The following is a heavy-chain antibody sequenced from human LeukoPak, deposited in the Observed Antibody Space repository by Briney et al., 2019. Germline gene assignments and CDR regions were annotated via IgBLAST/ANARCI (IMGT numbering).Heavy chain of an antibody. V-gene: IGHV1-8*01. CDR3: AMPPYSSSWYPYGMDV. CDR2: MNPNSGNT. CDR1: GYTFTSYD. J-gene: IGHJ6*02. D-gene: IGHD6-13*01. Sequence: ASVKVSCKASGYTFTSYDINWVRQATGQGLEWMGWMNPNSGNTGYAQKFQGRVTMTRNTSISTAYMELSSLRSEDTAVYYCAMPPYSSSWYPYGMDVWGQGTTVTVS.